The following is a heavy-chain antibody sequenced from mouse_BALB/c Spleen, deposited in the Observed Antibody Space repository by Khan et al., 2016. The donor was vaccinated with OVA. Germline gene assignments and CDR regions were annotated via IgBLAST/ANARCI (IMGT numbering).Heavy chain of an antibody. CDR3: ARQPYYHYYIMDY. V-gene: IGHV2-6-1*01. D-gene: IGHD2-10*01. J-gene: IGHJ4*01. CDR1: GFSLTNYG. Sequence: VQLQESGPGLVAPSQSLSITCTISGFSLTNYGVHWVRQPPGKGLEWLVVIWSDGSTTYNSALKSRLSISKDNSKSQVFLKMNSLQTADTAMYYCARQPYYHYYIMDYWGQGISVTVSA. CDR2: IWSDGST.